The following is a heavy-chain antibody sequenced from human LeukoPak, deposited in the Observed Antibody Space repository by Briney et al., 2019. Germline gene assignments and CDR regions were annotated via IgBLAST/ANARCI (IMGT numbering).Heavy chain of an antibody. Sequence: TGGSLRLSCAASGFTFSSYAMSWVRQAPGKGLEWVSGISGSGASTYYADSVKGRFTISRDNSKNTLYLQMNSLRAEDTAGYYCAKEEGRGELVAKKTYYYYGMDVWGQGTTVTVSS. V-gene: IGHV3-23*01. D-gene: IGHD3-16*01. J-gene: IGHJ6*02. CDR2: ISGSGAST. CDR1: GFTFSSYA. CDR3: AKEEGRGELVAKKTYYYYGMDV.